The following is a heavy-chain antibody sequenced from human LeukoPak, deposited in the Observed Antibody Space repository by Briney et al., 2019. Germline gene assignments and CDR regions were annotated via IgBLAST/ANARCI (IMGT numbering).Heavy chain of an antibody. CDR2: ISWNSGSI. V-gene: IGHV3-9*01. CDR1: GFTFGDYA. J-gene: IGHJ4*02. D-gene: IGHD2-8*01. CDR3: ARDLRLMVYAPIYREGGYFDY. Sequence: PGRSLRLSCAASGFTFGDYAMHWVRQAPGKGLEWVSGISWNSGSIGYVDSVKGRFTISRDNAKNSLYLQMNSLRAEDTAVYYCARDLRLMVYAPIYREGGYFDYWGQGTLVTVSS.